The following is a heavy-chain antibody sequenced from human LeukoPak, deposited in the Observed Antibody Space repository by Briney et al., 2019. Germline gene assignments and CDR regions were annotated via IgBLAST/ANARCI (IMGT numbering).Heavy chain of an antibody. CDR3: AREKYYYDSSGPWFDY. V-gene: IGHV3-33*08. Sequence: GGSLRLSCAASGFTFSSYSMNWVRQAPGKGLEWVAVIWYDGSNKYYADSVKGRFTISRDNSKNTLYLQMNSLRAEDTAVYYCAREKYYYDSSGPWFDYWGQGTLVTVSS. J-gene: IGHJ4*02. D-gene: IGHD3-22*01. CDR2: IWYDGSNK. CDR1: GFTFSSYS.